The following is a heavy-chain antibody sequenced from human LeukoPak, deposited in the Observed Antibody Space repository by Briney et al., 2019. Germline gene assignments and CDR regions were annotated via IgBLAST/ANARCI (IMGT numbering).Heavy chain of an antibody. J-gene: IGHJ4*02. CDR1: GFTFSDYW. CDR2: INSDGSIT. CDR3: ARNPSGDYDY. Sequence: GGSLRLSCAASGFTFSDYWMHWVRQAPGKGLLWVSHINSDGSITDYADSVKGRFTISRDNAKNTLSLQMDSLRVEDTAVYYCARNPSGDYDYWGQGALVTVSS. D-gene: IGHD2-15*01. V-gene: IGHV3-74*01.